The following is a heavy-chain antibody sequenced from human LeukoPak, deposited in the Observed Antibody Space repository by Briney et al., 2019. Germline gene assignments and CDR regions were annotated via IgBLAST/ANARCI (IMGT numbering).Heavy chain of an antibody. J-gene: IGHJ3*02. CDR3: ARDCGGGSCYGPYDAFDI. Sequence: KPGGSLRLSCAASGFTFSSYSMNWVRQAPGKGLEWVSSISSSSSYIYYADSVKGRFTISRDNAKNSLYLQMNSLRAEDTAVYYCARDCGGGSCYGPYDAFDIWGQGTMVTVSS. CDR2: ISSSSSYI. V-gene: IGHV3-21*01. D-gene: IGHD2-15*01. CDR1: GFTFSSYS.